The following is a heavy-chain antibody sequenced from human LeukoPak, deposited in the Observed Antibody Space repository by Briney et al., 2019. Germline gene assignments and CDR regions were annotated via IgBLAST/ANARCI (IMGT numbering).Heavy chain of an antibody. CDR3: ARDDIVVVPALGMDV. CDR2: IYYSGST. CDR1: GGSISSYY. J-gene: IGHJ6*02. Sequence: SETLSLTCTVSGGSISSYYWSWIRQPPGKGLEWIGYIYYSGSTNYNPSLKSRVTISVDTSKNQFSLKLSSVTAAGTAVYYCARDDIVVVPALGMDVWGQGTTVTVSS. D-gene: IGHD2-2*01. V-gene: IGHV4-59*12.